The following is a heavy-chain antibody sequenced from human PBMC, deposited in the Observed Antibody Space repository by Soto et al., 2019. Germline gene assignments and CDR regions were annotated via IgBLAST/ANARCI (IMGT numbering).Heavy chain of an antibody. CDR3: ARGPDDYDSSGYDN. Sequence: SETLSLTCTVSGGSISSGGYYWSWIHQHPGKGLEWIGYIYYSGSTYYNPSLTSRVTISVDTSKNQFSLKLSSVTAADTAVYYCARGPDDYDSSGYDNWGQGTLVTVSS. D-gene: IGHD3-22*01. V-gene: IGHV4-31*03. J-gene: IGHJ4*02. CDR1: GGSISSGGYY. CDR2: IYYSGST.